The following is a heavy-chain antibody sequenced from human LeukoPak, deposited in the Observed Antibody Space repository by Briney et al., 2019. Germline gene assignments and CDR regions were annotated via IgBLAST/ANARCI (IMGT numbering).Heavy chain of an antibody. Sequence: GRSLRLSCAASGFTFSSYAMHWVRQAPGKGLEWVAVISYDGSNKYYADSVKGRFTISRDNSKNTLYLQMNSLRAEDTAVYYCAKDRILYHQGEFDYWGQGTLVTVSS. CDR1: GFTFSSYA. J-gene: IGHJ4*02. CDR3: AKDRILYHQGEFDY. D-gene: IGHD2-8*01. V-gene: IGHV3-30-3*01. CDR2: ISYDGSNK.